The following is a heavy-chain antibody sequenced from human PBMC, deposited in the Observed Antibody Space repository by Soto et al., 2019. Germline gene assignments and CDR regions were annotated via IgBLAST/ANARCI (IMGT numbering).Heavy chain of an antibody. CDR1: GYTFTDYG. J-gene: IGHJ4*02. Sequence: QVQVVQSEGQVKQPGASVKVSCKASGYTFTDYGFCWVRQVPGQGLEWMGYISPSSGYTTYAPNLQERVIITTDRYTTTVYTELTSLTSDETAVYYCTREMWTRSGPQNFFDYWGQGALVTVSS. V-gene: IGHV1-18*01. D-gene: IGHD6-25*01. CDR3: TREMWTRSGPQNFFDY. CDR2: ISPSSGYT.